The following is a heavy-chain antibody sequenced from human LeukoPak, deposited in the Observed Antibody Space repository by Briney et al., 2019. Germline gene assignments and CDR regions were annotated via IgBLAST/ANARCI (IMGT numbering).Heavy chain of an antibody. V-gene: IGHV3-74*01. D-gene: IGHD6-19*01. CDR1: GFTFSSYW. Sequence: PGGSLRLSCAASGFTFSSYWMHWVRQAPGKGLVWVSRINSDGSSTSYADSVKGRFTISRDNAKNTLYLQMNSLRAEDTAVYYCARDKLAVAGTRNNWFDPWGQGTLVTVSS. CDR2: INSDGSST. CDR3: ARDKLAVAGTRNNWFDP. J-gene: IGHJ5*02.